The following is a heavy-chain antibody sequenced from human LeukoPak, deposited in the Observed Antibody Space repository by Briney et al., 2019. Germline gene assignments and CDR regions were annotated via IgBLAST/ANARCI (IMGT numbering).Heavy chain of an antibody. V-gene: IGHV3-23*01. CDR3: ARDRYCSGGTCRDY. CDR2: ISANGENT. Sequence: PGGSLRLSCAASGFTFRSYAMSWVRQVPGKGLEWVSAISANGENTYYADSVKGRFTISRDNAKNSLYLQMNSLRAEDTAVYYCARDRYCSGGTCRDYWGQGTLVTVSS. J-gene: IGHJ4*02. CDR1: GFTFRSYA. D-gene: IGHD2-15*01.